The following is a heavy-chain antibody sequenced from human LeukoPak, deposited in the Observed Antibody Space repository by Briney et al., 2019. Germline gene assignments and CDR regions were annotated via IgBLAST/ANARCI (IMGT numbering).Heavy chain of an antibody. V-gene: IGHV3-66*01. D-gene: IGHD1-1*01. CDR2: IYSGGST. CDR1: GFTVSSNY. J-gene: IGHJ6*02. CDR3: ARGSVTTGPFGMDV. Sequence: GGSLRLSCAASGFTVSSNYMSWVRQAPGKGLEWVSVIYSGGSTYYADSVKGRFTISRDNSKNTLYLQMNSLRAEDTAVYYRARGSVTTGPFGMDVWGQGTTVTVSS.